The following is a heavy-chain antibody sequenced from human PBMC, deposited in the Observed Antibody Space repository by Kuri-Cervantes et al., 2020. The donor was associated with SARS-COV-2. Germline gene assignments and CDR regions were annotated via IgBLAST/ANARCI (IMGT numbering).Heavy chain of an antibody. Sequence: GESLKISCLASRFTFTDYGMAWVRRAPGKVLEWVSSINYSGGSTYYAASVRGRFTISRDNSKNMLYLQMNSLRAEDTAVYYCAKRPNQYGSGSNSYYYMDVWGKGSTVTVSS. CDR1: RFTFTDYG. D-gene: IGHD3-10*01. J-gene: IGHJ6*03. V-gene: IGHV3-23*01. CDR3: AKRPNQYGSGSNSYYYMDV. CDR2: INYSGGST.